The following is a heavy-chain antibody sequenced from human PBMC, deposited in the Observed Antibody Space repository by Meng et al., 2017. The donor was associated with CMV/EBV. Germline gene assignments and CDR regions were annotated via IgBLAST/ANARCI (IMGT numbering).Heavy chain of an antibody. V-gene: IGHV3-30*04. J-gene: IGHJ4*02. CDR3: ARGDYFDY. Sequence: VTLWGAGGVLVQLWRSLRLSFSASGFTFGICAIHWVRQDPGKGLEWVAVISYDGRNKSYADSVKCRFTISRDNYKNTLYLQMNSLRAEDTSVYYCARGDYFDYWGQGTLVTVSS. CDR1: GFTFGICA. CDR2: ISYDGRNK.